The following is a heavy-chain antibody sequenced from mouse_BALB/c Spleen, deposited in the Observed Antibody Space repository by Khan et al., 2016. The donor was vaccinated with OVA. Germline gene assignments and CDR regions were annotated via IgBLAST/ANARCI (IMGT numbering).Heavy chain of an antibody. CDR1: GYTFTSYW. J-gene: IGHJ4*01. V-gene: IGHV1S41*01. Sequence: DLVMPGAAVTLSCKASGYTFTSYWINWIKQRPGQGLEWIGRIATGSGSTTYNDMFKGKATLTVEASSSTAYIQLSSLSSADSAVYFWERSNYSGSGLDAMDYWGQGTSVTVSS. CDR2: IATGSGST. CDR3: ERSNYSGSGLDAMDY. D-gene: IGHD1-1*01.